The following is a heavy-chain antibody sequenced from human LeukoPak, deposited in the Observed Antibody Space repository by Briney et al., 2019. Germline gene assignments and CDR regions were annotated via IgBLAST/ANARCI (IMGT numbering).Heavy chain of an antibody. CDR3: ARDGSGRWDDAFDI. CDR1: GFTFSSYW. J-gene: IGHJ3*02. Sequence: GGSLRLSCAAPGFTFSSYWMSWVRQAPGKGLEWVANIKQDGSEKYYVDSVKGRFTISRDNAKNSLYLQMNSLRAEDTAVYYCARDGSGRWDDAFDIWGQGTMVTVSS. V-gene: IGHV3-7*01. D-gene: IGHD3-10*01. CDR2: IKQDGSEK.